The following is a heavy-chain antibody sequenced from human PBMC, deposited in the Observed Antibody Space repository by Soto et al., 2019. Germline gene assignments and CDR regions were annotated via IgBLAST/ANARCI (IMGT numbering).Heavy chain of an antibody. D-gene: IGHD2-21*02. CDR1: GGTFSSYA. CDR2: IIPIFGTA. CDR3: ARDKYGGNSGSFDY. J-gene: IGHJ4*02. Sequence: ASVKVSCKASGGTFSSYAISWVRQAPGQGLEWMGGIIPIFGTANYAQKFQGRVTITADESTSTAYMELSSLRSEDTAVYYCARDKYGGNSGSFDYWGQGTLVTVSS. V-gene: IGHV1-69*13.